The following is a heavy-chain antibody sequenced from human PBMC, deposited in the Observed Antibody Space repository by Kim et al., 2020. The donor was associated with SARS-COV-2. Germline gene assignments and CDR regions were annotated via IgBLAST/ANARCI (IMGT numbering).Heavy chain of an antibody. D-gene: IGHD3-16*01. CDR3: VKDSYGYPYYFDH. Sequence: YDAESVKGRFNISRDNSKNTLHLQMNKLRAEDTAMYFCVKDSYGYPYYFDHWGQGALVTVSS. J-gene: IGHJ4*02. V-gene: IGHV3-33*03.